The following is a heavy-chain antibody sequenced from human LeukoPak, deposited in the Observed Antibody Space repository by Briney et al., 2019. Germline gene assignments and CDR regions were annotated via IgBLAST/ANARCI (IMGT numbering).Heavy chain of an antibody. CDR3: ARGDYYGSGNFDY. V-gene: IGHV4-59*01. J-gene: IGHJ4*02. CDR1: GGSISSYY. D-gene: IGHD3-10*01. CDR2: VYYSGST. Sequence: KPSETLSLTCTVSGGSISSYYWSWIRQSPGKGLEWIGYVYYSGSTNYNPSLKSRVTISVDTSKNQFSLKLSSVTAADTAVYYCARGDYYGSGNFDYWGQGTLVTVSS.